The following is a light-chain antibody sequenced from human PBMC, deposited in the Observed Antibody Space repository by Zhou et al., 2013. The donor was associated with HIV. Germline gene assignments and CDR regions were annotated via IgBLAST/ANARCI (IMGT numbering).Light chain of an antibody. CDR1: QSISVW. J-gene: IGKJ1*01. Sequence: DIQLTQSPSALSASVGDRVTITCRASQSISVWLAWYQQKPGKAPLLLIYKASSLQSGVPSRFSGSGSGTEFTLTISSLQPDDFATYYCQQYSDYPRTFGQGTRVEIK. CDR2: KAS. CDR3: QQYSDYPRT. V-gene: IGKV1-5*03.